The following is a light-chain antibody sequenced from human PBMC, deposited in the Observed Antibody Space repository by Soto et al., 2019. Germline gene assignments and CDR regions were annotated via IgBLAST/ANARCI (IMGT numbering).Light chain of an antibody. J-gene: IGLJ3*02. CDR1: SRDVGAYNY. V-gene: IGLV2-14*01. CDR2: GVS. CDR3: SSYTGSSTPWV. Sequence: QSALTQPASVSGSPGQSITISCTGTSRDVGAYNYVSWYQQHPGKAPKLMISGVSNRPSGVSNRFSGSKSGNTASLTISGLQADDEADYSCSSYTGSSTPWVFGGGTKLTVL.